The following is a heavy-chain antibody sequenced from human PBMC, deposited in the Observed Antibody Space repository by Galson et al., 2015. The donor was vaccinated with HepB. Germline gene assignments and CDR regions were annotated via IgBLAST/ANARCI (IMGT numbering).Heavy chain of an antibody. V-gene: IGHV3-30*18. CDR1: GFTFSSYG. Sequence: LRLSCAASGFTFSSYGMHWVRQAPGKGLEWVAVISYDGSNKYYADSVKGRSTISRDNSKNTLYLQMNSLRAEDTAVYYCAKDLRGRDGSQGGVFDIWGQGTMVTVSS. CDR3: AKDLRGRDGSQGGVFDI. D-gene: IGHD5-24*01. CDR2: ISYDGSNK. J-gene: IGHJ3*02.